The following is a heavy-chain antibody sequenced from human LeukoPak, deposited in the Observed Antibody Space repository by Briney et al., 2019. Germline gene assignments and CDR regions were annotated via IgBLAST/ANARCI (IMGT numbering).Heavy chain of an antibody. CDR3: ARDRDSGSYYGYYYYYMDV. Sequence: GGSLRLSCAASGFTFSSYSMNWVRQAPGKGLEWVSSISSSSSYIYYADSVKGRFTISRDNAKNSLYLQMNSLRAEDTAVYYCARDRDSGSYYGYYYYYMDVWGKGTTVTVSS. D-gene: IGHD1-26*01. CDR2: ISSSSSYI. J-gene: IGHJ6*03. V-gene: IGHV3-21*01. CDR1: GFTFSSYS.